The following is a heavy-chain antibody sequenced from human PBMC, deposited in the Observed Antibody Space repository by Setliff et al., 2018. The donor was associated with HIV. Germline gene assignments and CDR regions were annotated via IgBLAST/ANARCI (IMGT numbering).Heavy chain of an antibody. D-gene: IGHD3-10*01. V-gene: IGHV4-59*01. Sequence: PSETLSLTCTVSSGSSGSISSYYWNWIRQPPGKGLEWIGYIYYSGSVNYNPSLKSRATISIDTSKNQISLKLSSVTAADTALYYCARVPPGFGESLFNYAMDVCGQGTTVTVSS. CDR3: ARVPPGFGESLFNYAMDV. CDR2: IYYSGSV. J-gene: IGHJ6*02. CDR1: SGSSGSISSYY.